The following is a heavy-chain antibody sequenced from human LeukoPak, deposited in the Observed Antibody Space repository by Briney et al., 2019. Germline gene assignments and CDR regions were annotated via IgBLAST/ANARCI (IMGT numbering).Heavy chain of an antibody. CDR1: GYTFTSYA. CDR2: INAGNGNT. D-gene: IGHD6-19*01. V-gene: IGHV1-3*01. J-gene: IGHJ4*02. Sequence: VQSGAEVKKPGASVKVSCKASGYTFTSYAMHWVRQAPGQRLEWMGWINAGNGNTKYSQKFQGRVTITRDTSASTAYMELSSLRSEDTAVYYCARRPTIAVEYFDYWGQGTLVTVSS. CDR3: ARRPTIAVEYFDY.